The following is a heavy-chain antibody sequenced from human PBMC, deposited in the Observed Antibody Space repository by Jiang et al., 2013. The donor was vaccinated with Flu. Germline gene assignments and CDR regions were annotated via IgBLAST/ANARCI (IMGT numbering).Heavy chain of an antibody. CDR2: IDWDDDK. CDR3: ARMRGVSFGGYFDY. V-gene: IGHV2-70*01. J-gene: IGHJ4*02. D-gene: IGHD3-10*01. Sequence: LIDWDDDKYYSPSLNTRLTISKDTSKNQVVLTLTNMDPVDTATYYCARMRGVSFGGYFDYWGQGILVTVSS.